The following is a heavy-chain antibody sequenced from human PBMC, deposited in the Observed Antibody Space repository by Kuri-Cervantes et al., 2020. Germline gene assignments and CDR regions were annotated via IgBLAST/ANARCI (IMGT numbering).Heavy chain of an antibody. CDR3: ARRRYGDYDDWYFVL. D-gene: IGHD4-17*01. Sequence: SQTPSLTCAVYGGSFSGYYWSWIRQPPGKGLEWIGEINHSGSTNYNPSLKSRVTISVDTSKNQFSLKLSSVTAADTAVYYCARRRYGDYDDWYFVLWGRGTLVTVSS. V-gene: IGHV4-34*01. CDR1: GGSFSGYY. CDR2: INHSGST. J-gene: IGHJ2*01.